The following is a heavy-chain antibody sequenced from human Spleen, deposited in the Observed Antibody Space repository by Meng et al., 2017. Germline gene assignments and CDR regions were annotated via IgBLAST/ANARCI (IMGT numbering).Heavy chain of an antibody. J-gene: IGHJ4*02. Sequence: ASVKVSCKASGYTFTGYSMNWVRQAPGQGLEWMGWINTNTGNPTYAPGFAGRFVFSLDTSVSTAYLHISSLKVEDTAVYFCARDRASISFAFWGQGALVTVSS. D-gene: IGHD2/OR15-2a*01. CDR3: ARDRASISFAF. CDR2: INTNTGNP. CDR1: GYTFTGYS. V-gene: IGHV7-4-1*02.